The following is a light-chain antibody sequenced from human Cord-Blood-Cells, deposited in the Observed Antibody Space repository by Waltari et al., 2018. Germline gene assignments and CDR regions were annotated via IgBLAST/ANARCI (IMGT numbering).Light chain of an antibody. J-gene: IGKJ3*01. V-gene: IGKV1-8*01. Sequence: AIRITQSPSSLSASTGDRVTITCRASQGISSYFAWYQQKPGKAPKLLIYAASTLQSGVPSRFSGSGSGTDFTLTISCLQSEDFATYYCQQYYSYPFTFGPGTKVDIK. CDR1: QGISSY. CDR3: QQYYSYPFT. CDR2: AAS.